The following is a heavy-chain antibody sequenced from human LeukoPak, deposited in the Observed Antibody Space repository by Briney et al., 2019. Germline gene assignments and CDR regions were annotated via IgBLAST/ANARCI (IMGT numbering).Heavy chain of an antibody. Sequence: SETLSLTCTVSGGSISSYHWSWIRQPPGQGLEWIGYISTSGSTNYNPSLQSRVTTSVDTSKNPLSLKLSSVTDADTAVYYCARHRTSGWGLDYWGQGTHVTVS. V-gene: IGHV4-59*08. CDR3: ARHRTSGWGLDY. CDR1: GGSISSYH. CDR2: ISTSGST. D-gene: IGHD6-19*01. J-gene: IGHJ4*02.